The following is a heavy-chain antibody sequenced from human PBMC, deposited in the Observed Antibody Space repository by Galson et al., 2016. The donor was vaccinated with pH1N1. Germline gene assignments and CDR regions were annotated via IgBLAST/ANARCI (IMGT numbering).Heavy chain of an antibody. Sequence: LSCAASGFTFSSLGMHWVRQAPGKGLEWVAVISYDGRNEYYADSVKGRFALSRDNSKNTMYMQMNSLRPEDTAMYYCAKATEFCSGGSCYANWFDPWGQGTLVTVSS. D-gene: IGHD2-15*01. CDR1: GFTFSSLG. CDR3: AKATEFCSGGSCYANWFDP. J-gene: IGHJ5*02. CDR2: ISYDGRNE. V-gene: IGHV3-30*18.